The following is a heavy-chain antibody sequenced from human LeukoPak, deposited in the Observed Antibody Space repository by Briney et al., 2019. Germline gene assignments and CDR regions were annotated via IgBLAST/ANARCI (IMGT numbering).Heavy chain of an antibody. CDR3: ARDSVSYYGYMDV. V-gene: IGHV4-61*02. J-gene: IGHJ6*03. CDR1: GGSISSGSYY. D-gene: IGHD1-26*01. Sequence: KTSQTLSLTCTVSGGSISSGSYYWSWIRQPAGKGLEWIGRIYTSGSTNYNPSLKSRVTISLDTSKNQFSLKLSAVTAADTAVYYCARDSVSYYGYMDVWGKGTTVTISS. CDR2: IYTSGST.